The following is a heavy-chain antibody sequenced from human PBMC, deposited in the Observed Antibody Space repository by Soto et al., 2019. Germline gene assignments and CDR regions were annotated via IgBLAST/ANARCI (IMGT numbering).Heavy chain of an antibody. Sequence: PSETLSLTCAVSGGSISSGGFSWSWIRQPPGKGLESIGYIYHSGSTYYNPSLKSRVTISVDRSKNQFSLKLSSVTAADTAVYYCAGGIAARPGCIVGWFDPWGPGTLVTVSS. D-gene: IGHD6-6*01. J-gene: IGHJ5*02. CDR3: AGGIAARPGCIVGWFDP. CDR1: GGSISSGGFS. CDR2: IYHSGST. V-gene: IGHV4-30-2*01.